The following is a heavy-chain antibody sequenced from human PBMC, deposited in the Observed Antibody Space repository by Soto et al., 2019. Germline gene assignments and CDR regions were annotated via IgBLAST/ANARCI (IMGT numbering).Heavy chain of an antibody. Sequence: ASVKVSCKSSGDTLTELSMHWVRQAPGKGLEWMGGFDPEDGETIYAQKFQGRVTMTEDTSTDTAYMELSSLRSEDTAVYYCATLGVGDIRYGTDVSGKGTTVTVS. D-gene: IGHD1-26*01. J-gene: IGHJ6*04. CDR1: GDTLTELS. V-gene: IGHV1-24*01. CDR3: ATLGVGDIRYGTDV. CDR2: FDPEDGET.